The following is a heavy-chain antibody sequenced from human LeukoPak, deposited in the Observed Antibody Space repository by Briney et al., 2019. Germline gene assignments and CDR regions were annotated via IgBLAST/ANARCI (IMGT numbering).Heavy chain of an antibody. CDR1: GGTFSSYA. Sequence: ASVKVSCKASGGTFSSYAISWVRQAPGQGLEWMGGIIPIFGTANYAQKFQGRVTITADESTSTAYMELSSLRSEDTAMYYCARHAPDYGDYWYFDLWGRGTLVTVSS. J-gene: IGHJ2*01. V-gene: IGHV1-69*13. CDR3: ARHAPDYGDYWYFDL. CDR2: IIPIFGTA. D-gene: IGHD4-17*01.